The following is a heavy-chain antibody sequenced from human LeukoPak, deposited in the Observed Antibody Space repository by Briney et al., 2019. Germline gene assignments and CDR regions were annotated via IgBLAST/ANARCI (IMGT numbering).Heavy chain of an antibody. J-gene: IGHJ5*02. D-gene: IGHD3-3*02. CDR1: GFTFGSYW. V-gene: IGHV3-7*01. CDR2: IKQDGSEK. Sequence: GGSLRLSCAASGFTFGSYWMSWVRQAPGKGLEWVANIKQDGSEKYYVDSVKGRFTISRDNAKNSLYLQMNSLRAEDTAVYYCAKPTHFNWFDPWGQGTLVTVSS. CDR3: AKPTHFNWFDP.